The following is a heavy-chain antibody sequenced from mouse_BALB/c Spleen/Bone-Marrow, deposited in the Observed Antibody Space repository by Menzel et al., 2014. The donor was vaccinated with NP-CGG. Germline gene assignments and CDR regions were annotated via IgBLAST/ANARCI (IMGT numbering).Heavy chain of an antibody. J-gene: IGHJ4*01. D-gene: IGHD2-3*01. CDR2: IWAGGST. V-gene: IGHV2-9*02. Sequence: VQLQQSGPGLVAPSQSLSITCTVSGFSLTSYGVHWVRQPPGKGLEWLGVIWAGGSTNYNSALMSRLSISKDDSKSQVFLKMNSLQTDDTAMYYCARDNGYYVDYAMDYWGQGTSVTVSS. CDR3: ARDNGYYVDYAMDY. CDR1: GFSLTSYG.